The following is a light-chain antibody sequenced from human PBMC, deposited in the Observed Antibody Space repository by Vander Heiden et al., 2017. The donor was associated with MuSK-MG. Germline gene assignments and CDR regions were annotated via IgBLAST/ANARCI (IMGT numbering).Light chain of an antibody. Sequence: QSVLPQPPSASAPPGQRVPLSCPGSTSTIGTSTLNWSQQPPGTAPTLLHYRNNQPPAGAPGRFACPKAGTSAPLAISGLQSEDETTYYWAAWDGSLNVVLFGGGTKLTVL. CDR2: RNN. CDR3: AAWDGSLNVVL. J-gene: IGLJ2*01. CDR1: TSTIGTST. V-gene: IGLV1-44*01.